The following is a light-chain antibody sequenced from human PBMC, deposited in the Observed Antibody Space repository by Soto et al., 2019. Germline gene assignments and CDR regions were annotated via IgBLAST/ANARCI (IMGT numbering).Light chain of an antibody. CDR1: QSVSSN. CDR3: QQYNNWPKT. J-gene: IGKJ1*01. V-gene: IGKV3-15*01. Sequence: EIGMTQSPATLSVTPGERATLXXXASQSVSSNLAWYQQKPGQAPRLLIYGASTRATGIPARFSGSGSGTEFTLTISSLQSEDFAVYYCQQYNNWPKTFGQGTKVDIK. CDR2: GAS.